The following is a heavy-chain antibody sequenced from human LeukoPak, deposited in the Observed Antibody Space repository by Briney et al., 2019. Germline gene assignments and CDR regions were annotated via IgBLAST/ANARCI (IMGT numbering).Heavy chain of an antibody. J-gene: IGHJ4*02. D-gene: IGHD3-22*01. CDR2: IYYSGST. V-gene: IGHV4-39*07. CDR1: GVSISSSSYY. Sequence: PSETLSLTCTVSGVSISSSSYYWGWIRQPPGKGLEWIGSIYYSGSTYYNPSLKSRVTISVDTSKNQFSLKLSSVTAADTAVYYRAGYYYDSSGYYNYWGQGTLVTVSS. CDR3: AGYYYDSSGYYNY.